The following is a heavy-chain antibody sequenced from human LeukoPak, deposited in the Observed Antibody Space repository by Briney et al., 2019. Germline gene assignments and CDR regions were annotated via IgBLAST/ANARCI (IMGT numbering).Heavy chain of an antibody. V-gene: IGHV3-48*03. D-gene: IGHD3-22*01. CDR1: GFTFSSYE. Sequence: GGSLRLSCAASGFTFSSYEMNWVRQAPGKGLEWVSYISSSGSTIYYADSVKGRFTISRDNSKNTLYLQMNSLRAEDTAVYYCARGATYYYDSSAYLDYWGQGTLVTVSS. J-gene: IGHJ4*02. CDR2: ISSSGSTI. CDR3: ARGATYYYDSSAYLDY.